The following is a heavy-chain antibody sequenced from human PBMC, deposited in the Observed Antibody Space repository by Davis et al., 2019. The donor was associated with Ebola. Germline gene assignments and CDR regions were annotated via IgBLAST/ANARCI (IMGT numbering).Heavy chain of an antibody. J-gene: IGHJ6*02. Sequence: GESLKISCAASGFTFSSYAMSWVRQAPGKGLEWVSAISGSGGSTYYADSVKGRFTISRDNSKNTLYLQMNSLRAEDTAVYYCAKDQLWFGDPPLGMDVWGQGTTVTVSS. CDR3: AKDQLWFGDPPLGMDV. CDR2: ISGSGGST. V-gene: IGHV3-23*01. CDR1: GFTFSSYA. D-gene: IGHD3-10*01.